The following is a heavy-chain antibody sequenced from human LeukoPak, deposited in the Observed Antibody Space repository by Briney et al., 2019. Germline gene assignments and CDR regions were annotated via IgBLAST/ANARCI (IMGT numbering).Heavy chain of an antibody. CDR2: ISCSGGST. CDR3: AKNLDSYGSGSAPLDY. J-gene: IGHJ4*02. CDR1: GFTFSSYA. V-gene: IGHV3-23*01. D-gene: IGHD3-10*01. Sequence: PGGSLRLSCAASGFTFSSYAMSWVRQAPGKGLEWVSAISCSGGSTYYADSVKGRFTISRDNSKNTLYLQMNSLRAEDTAVYYCAKNLDSYGSGSAPLDYWGQGTLVTVSS.